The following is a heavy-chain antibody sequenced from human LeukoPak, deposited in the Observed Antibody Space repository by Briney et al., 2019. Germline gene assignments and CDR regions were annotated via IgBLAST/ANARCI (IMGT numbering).Heavy chain of an antibody. Sequence: PSETLSLTCAVYGGSFSGYYWSWIRQPPGKGLEWIGEINHSGSTNYNPSLKSRVTISVDTSKNQFSLKLSSVTAADTAVYYCARAAVDTAMVSWGQGTLVTVSS. D-gene: IGHD5-18*01. CDR1: GGSFSGYY. CDR2: INHSGST. J-gene: IGHJ4*02. CDR3: ARAAVDTAMVS. V-gene: IGHV4-34*01.